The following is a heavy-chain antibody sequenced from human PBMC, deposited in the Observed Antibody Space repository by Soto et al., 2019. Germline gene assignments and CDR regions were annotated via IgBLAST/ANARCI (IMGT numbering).Heavy chain of an antibody. CDR3: ARQSSWFLDAFDI. CDR2: IYYSGST. V-gene: IGHV4-39*01. CDR1: GGYIRSSSCY. D-gene: IGHD6-13*01. Sequence: SETLCLTCTVSGGYIRSSSCYWGWIRQPPGKGLEWIGSIYYSGSTYYNPSLKSRVTISVDTSKNQFSLKLSSVTAADTAVYYCARQSSWFLDAFDIWGQGTMVTVSS. J-gene: IGHJ3*02.